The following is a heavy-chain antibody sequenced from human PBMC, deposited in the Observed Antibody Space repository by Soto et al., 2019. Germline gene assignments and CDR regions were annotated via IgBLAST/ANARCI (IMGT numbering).Heavy chain of an antibody. CDR1: GGTFSSYA. CDR2: IIPIFGTA. D-gene: IGHD3-10*01. J-gene: IGHJ5*02. V-gene: IGHV1-69*01. CDR3: ARGSGYYGVGSHNWFDP. Sequence: QVQLVQSGAEVKKPGSSVKVSCKASGGTFSSYAISWVRQAPGQGLEWRGGIIPIFGTANYAQKIQGRVTITADEATSTAYMERSSLISEDTSVYYCARGSGYYGVGSHNWFDPWGQGTLVTVSS.